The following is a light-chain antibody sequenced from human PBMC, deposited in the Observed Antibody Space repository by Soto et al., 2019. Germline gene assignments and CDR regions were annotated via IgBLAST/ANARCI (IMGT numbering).Light chain of an antibody. Sequence: EIVLTQSPGTLSLSPGERAALSCRASQSLTNNYFAWYQQKPGRALRLLIDGASTRATGIPDRFSGSGSETDFTLTISRMEPEGVAVDYCQQYDAVVTFGQGTKVVI. CDR2: GAS. V-gene: IGKV3-20*01. J-gene: IGKJ1*01. CDR3: QQYDAVVT. CDR1: QSLTNNY.